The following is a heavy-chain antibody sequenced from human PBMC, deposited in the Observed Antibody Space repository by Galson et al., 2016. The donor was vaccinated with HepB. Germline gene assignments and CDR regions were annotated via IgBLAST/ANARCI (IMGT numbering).Heavy chain of an antibody. V-gene: IGHV1-46*01. CDR2: INLRGGTT. Sequence: SVKVSCKASGYTFTTYYMHWVRQAPGQGLEWMGIINLRGGTTSYAQKFQGRVTMTRDTSTSTVYMELSSLRSEDTAVYYCARDYYDSSAHSGYFDYWGQGTLVTVSS. CDR3: ARDYYDSSAHSGYFDY. CDR1: GYTFTTYY. J-gene: IGHJ4*02. D-gene: IGHD3-22*01.